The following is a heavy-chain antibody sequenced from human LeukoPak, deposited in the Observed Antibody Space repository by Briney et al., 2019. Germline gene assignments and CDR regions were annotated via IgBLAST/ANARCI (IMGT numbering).Heavy chain of an antibody. Sequence: PSETLSLTCAVCGGSFSGYYWSWIRQPPGKGLEWIGEINHSGSTNYNPSLKSRVTISVDTSKNQFSLKLSSVTAADTAVYYCARVSAARPGWFDPWGQGTLVTVSS. CDR2: INHSGST. CDR1: GGSFSGYY. CDR3: ARVSAARPGWFDP. D-gene: IGHD6-6*01. J-gene: IGHJ5*02. V-gene: IGHV4-34*01.